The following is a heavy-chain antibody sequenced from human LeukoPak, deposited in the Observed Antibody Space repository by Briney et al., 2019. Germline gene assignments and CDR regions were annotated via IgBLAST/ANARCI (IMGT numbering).Heavy chain of an antibody. CDR2: IWNDGNNE. D-gene: IGHD5-18*01. J-gene: IGHJ4*02. CDR1: GFTFSSYG. Sequence: PGGSLRLSCAASGFTFSSYGMHWVRQAPGKGLEGVAVIWNDGNNEYYADSVKGRFTISRDNSRNTLFLQVNSLRVEDTAVYYCARGSGHRYGTFDYWGQGTLVTVSS. V-gene: IGHV3-33*01. CDR3: ARGSGHRYGTFDY.